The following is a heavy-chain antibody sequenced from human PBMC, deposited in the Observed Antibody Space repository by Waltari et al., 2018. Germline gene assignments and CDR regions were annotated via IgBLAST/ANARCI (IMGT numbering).Heavy chain of an antibody. CDR3: AKEGNSGPFDY. D-gene: IGHD1-7*01. V-gene: IGHV3-30*18. CDR1: GFTFSSYG. CDR2: IWYDGSNK. J-gene: IGHJ4*02. Sequence: QVQLVESGGGVVQPGRSLRLSCAASGFTFSSYGMHWVRQAPGKGLEWVAVIWYDGSNKYYADSVKGRFTISRDNSKNTLYLQMNSLRAEDTAMYYCAKEGNSGPFDYWGQGTLVTVSS.